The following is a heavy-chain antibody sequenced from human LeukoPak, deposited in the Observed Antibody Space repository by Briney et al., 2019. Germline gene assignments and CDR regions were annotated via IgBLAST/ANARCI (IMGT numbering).Heavy chain of an antibody. D-gene: IGHD2-8*02. CDR3: AKDGSWSCTD. Sequence: GGSLRLSCAASRFTFSNYAIHWVRQGPGKGLEWVAYIAHHGNNKYYADSVKGRFTISRDNSKRTLYLQMTSLRADDTAVYYCAKDGSWSCTDWGQGTLVTVSS. CDR1: RFTFSNYA. CDR2: IAHHGNNK. V-gene: IGHV3-30*02. J-gene: IGHJ4*02.